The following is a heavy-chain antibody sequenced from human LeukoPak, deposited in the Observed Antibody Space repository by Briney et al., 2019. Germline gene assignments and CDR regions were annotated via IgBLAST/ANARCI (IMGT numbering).Heavy chain of an antibody. D-gene: IGHD3-16*01. CDR3: ARGGGLDV. V-gene: IGHV3-7*03. CDR2: INHNGNVN. Sequence: GGSLRLSCAASGFTFSSFAMTWVRQAPGKGLEWVASINHNGNVNYYVDSVKGRFTISRDNAKNSLYLQMSNLRAEDTAVYFCARGGGLDVWGQGATVTVSS. CDR1: GFTFSSFA. J-gene: IGHJ6*02.